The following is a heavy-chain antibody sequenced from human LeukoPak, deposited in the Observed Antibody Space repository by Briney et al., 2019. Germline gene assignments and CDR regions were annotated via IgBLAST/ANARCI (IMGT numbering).Heavy chain of an antibody. CDR2: ISSSGSTI. CDR3: ARSPTLVYYFDY. J-gene: IGHJ4*02. V-gene: IGHV3-48*03. CDR1: GFTFSSYE. Sequence: GGSLRLSCAASGFTFSSYEMNWVRQAPGKGLEWVSYISSSGSTIYYADSVKGRFTISRDNAKNSLYLQMNSLRAEDTAVYYCARSPTLVYYFDYWGQGTLVTVSS.